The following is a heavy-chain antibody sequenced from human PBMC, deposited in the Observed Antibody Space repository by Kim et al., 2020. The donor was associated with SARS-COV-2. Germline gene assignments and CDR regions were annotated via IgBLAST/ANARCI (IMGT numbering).Heavy chain of an antibody. CDR2: IIPIFGTA. Sequence: SVKVSCKASGGTFSSYAISWVRQAPGQGLEWMGGIIPIFGTANYAQKFQGRVTITADESTSTAYMELSSLRSEDTAVYYCARGMVVVATTYYYYGMDVWGQGTTVTVSS. J-gene: IGHJ6*02. CDR1: GGTFSSYA. CDR3: ARGMVVVATTYYYYGMDV. D-gene: IGHD2-15*01. V-gene: IGHV1-69*13.